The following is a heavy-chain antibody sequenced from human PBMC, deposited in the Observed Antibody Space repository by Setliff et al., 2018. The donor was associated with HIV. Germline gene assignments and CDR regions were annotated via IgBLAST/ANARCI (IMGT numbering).Heavy chain of an antibody. Sequence: SETLSLTCTVSGGSISSQYWSWIRQTPGKGLESIGYVYNSGGTNYNPSLKSRVTISVDTSKNQFSLKLSAVTAADTAVYYCARHHPGGIAAAGLDYWGQGTLVTVSS. CDR3: ARHHPGGIAAAGLDY. V-gene: IGHV4-59*11. D-gene: IGHD6-13*01. J-gene: IGHJ4*02. CDR1: GGSISSQY. CDR2: VYNSGGT.